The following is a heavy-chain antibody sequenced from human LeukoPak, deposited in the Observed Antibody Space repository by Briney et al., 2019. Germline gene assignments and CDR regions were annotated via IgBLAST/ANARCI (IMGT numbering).Heavy chain of an antibody. J-gene: IGHJ5*02. CDR2: INPNTGGT. V-gene: IGHV1-2*06. CDR3: AREPMVRDFNWFDP. Sequence: ASVKVSCKASGYTFTGYYIHWVRQAPGQGLEWMGRINPNTGGTNYAQKFQGRVTMTRDTSISTAYMELSRLTSDDTAVYYCAREPMVRDFNWFDPWGQGTPVTVSS. CDR1: GYTFTGYY. D-gene: IGHD3-10*01.